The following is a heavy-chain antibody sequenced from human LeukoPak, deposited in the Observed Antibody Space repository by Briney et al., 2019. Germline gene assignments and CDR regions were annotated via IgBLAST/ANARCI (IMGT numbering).Heavy chain of an antibody. V-gene: IGHV1-2*02. CDR1: GYTFTGYY. CDR2: INPNSGGT. D-gene: IGHD3-22*01. J-gene: IGHJ4*02. Sequence: ASVKVSCKASGYTFTGYYMHWVRQAPGQGLEWMGWINPNSGGTNYAQEFQGRVTMTRDTSISTAYMELSRLRSDDTAVYYCARDPPRYDSSGYTGLSDYWGQGTLVTVSS. CDR3: ARDPPRYDSSGYTGLSDY.